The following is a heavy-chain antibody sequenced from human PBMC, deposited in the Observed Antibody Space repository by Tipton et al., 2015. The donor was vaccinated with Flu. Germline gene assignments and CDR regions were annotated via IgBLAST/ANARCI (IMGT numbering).Heavy chain of an antibody. J-gene: IGHJ5*02. CDR3: ARRTKGTMVRGVIVNWFDP. CDR2: INHSGST. V-gene: IGHV4-34*01. D-gene: IGHD3-10*01. Sequence: TLSLTCAVYVGSFSGYYWSWIRQPPGKGLEWIGEINHSGSTNYNPSLKSRVTISVDTSKNQFSLKLSSVTAADTAVYYCARRTKGTMVRGVIVNWFDPWGQRTLVTVSS. CDR1: VGSFSGYY.